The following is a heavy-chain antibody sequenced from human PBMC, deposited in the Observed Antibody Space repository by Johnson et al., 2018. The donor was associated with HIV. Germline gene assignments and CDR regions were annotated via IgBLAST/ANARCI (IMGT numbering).Heavy chain of an antibody. CDR1: GFNFSTFA. V-gene: IGHV3-30*02. CDR2: IRYDGSNK. J-gene: IGHJ3*02. D-gene: IGHD5-18*01. CDR3: AKGLDTAMVRDAFDI. Sequence: QVQLVESGGGLVQPGGSLRLSCVSSGFNFSTFAMTWVRQAPGKGLEWVAFIRYDGSNKYYADSVKGRFTISRANSKNTLYLQMNSLRAEDTAVYYCAKGLDTAMVRDAFDIWGQGTMVTVSS.